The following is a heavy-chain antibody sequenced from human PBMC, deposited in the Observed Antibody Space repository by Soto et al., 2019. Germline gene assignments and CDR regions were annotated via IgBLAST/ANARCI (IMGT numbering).Heavy chain of an antibody. Sequence: GGSLRLSCAASGFTFSSYWMHWVRQAPGKGLVWVSRINSDGSSTSYADSVKGRFTISRDNAKNTLYLQMNSLRAEDTAVYYCARDRGSDFWSGYYLGKNHANWFDPWGQGTLVTVSS. V-gene: IGHV3-74*01. CDR3: ARDRGSDFWSGYYLGKNHANWFDP. D-gene: IGHD3-3*01. CDR2: INSDGSST. CDR1: GFTFSSYW. J-gene: IGHJ5*02.